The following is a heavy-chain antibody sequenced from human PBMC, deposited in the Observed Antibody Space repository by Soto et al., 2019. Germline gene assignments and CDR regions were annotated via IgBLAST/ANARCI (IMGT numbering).Heavy chain of an antibody. D-gene: IGHD4-4*01. J-gene: IGHJ4*02. CDR1: GGSISRYY. CDR2: IYYSGST. V-gene: IGHV4-59*01. CDR3: ARVYHSMTTVTFYFDY. Sequence: LXLTCTCSGGSISRYYWSWILQPPVKGLEWIGYIYYSGSTNYNPSLKSRVTISVDTSKNQFSLKLSSVTAADTAVYYCARVYHSMTTVTFYFDYWGQGTLVTVSS.